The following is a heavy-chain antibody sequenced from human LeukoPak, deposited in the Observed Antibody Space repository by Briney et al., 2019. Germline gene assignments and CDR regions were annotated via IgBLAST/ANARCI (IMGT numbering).Heavy chain of an antibody. CDR1: GGSISSGSYY. J-gene: IGHJ5*02. CDR3: ARSIWFGDIWFDP. D-gene: IGHD3-10*01. V-gene: IGHV4-61*02. CDR2: IYTSGST. Sequence: PSETLSLTCTVSGGSISSGSYYWSWIRQPAGKGLEWIGRIYTSGSTNYNPSLKSRVTISVDTSKNQFSLKLSSVTAADTAVYYCARSIWFGDIWFDPWGQGTLVTVSS.